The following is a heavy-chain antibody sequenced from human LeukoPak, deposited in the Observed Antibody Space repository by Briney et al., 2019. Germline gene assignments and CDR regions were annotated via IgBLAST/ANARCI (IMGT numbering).Heavy chain of an antibody. V-gene: IGHV4-39*01. Sequence: SETLSLTCTVSGGSISSSSYYWGWIRQPPGKGLEWIGSIYYSGSTYYNPSLKSRVTISVDTSKNQFSLKLSSVTAADTAVYYCARLGAQYCSSTSCYYWGQGTLVTVSS. D-gene: IGHD2-2*01. CDR2: IYYSGST. J-gene: IGHJ4*02. CDR1: GGSISSSSYY. CDR3: ARLGAQYCSSTSCYY.